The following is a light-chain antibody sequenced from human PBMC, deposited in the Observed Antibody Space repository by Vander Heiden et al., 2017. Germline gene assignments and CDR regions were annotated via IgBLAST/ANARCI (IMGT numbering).Light chain of an antibody. CDR3: KQALQTPRT. V-gene: IGKV2-28*01. CDR2: LGS. CDR1: QSLLHSNGYNY. J-gene: IGKJ1*01. Sequence: DIVMTQSPLSLPVTPGEPASISCRSSQSLLHSNGYNYLDWYLQKPGQSPQLLIYLGSTRASGVPDRFSGSGSGTDFILKISRVEAEDVGVFYCKQALQTPRTFGQGTKVEIK.